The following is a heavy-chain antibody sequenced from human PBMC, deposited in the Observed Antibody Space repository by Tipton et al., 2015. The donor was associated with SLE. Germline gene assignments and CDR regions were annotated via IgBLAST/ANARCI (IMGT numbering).Heavy chain of an antibody. V-gene: IGHV4-59*01. J-gene: IGHJ4*02. D-gene: IGHD2-21*02. CDR1: GGSFSGYY. CDR2: IYYNGHT. Sequence: TLSLTCAVYGGSFSGYYWSWIRQPPGKGLEWIGYIYYNGHTNYSPSLKSRVTLSVDTSKNQFSLTLSSVTAADTAVYYCARLNDATAIASFDYWGQGNLVTVFS. CDR3: ARLNDATAIASFDY.